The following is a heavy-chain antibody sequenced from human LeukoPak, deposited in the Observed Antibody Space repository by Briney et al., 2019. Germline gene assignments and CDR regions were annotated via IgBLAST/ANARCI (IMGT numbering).Heavy chain of an antibody. CDR2: IKQDGSEK. V-gene: IGHV3-7*01. D-gene: IGHD4-17*01. J-gene: IGHJ4*02. Sequence: GGSLRLSCAASGFTFSSYWMSWVRQAPGKGLEWVANIKQDGSEKYYVDSVKGRFTISRDNAKNSLYLQMNSLRAEDTAVYYCARAPRGDGDYGRMCYWGQGTLVTVSS. CDR3: ARAPRGDGDYGRMCY. CDR1: GFTFSSYW.